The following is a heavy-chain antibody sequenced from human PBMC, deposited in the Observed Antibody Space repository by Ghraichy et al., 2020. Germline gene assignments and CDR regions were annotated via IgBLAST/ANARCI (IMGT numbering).Heavy chain of an antibody. CDR1: GFTFSSYW. Sequence: GGSLRLSCAASGFTFSSYWMSWVRQAPGKGLEWVANIKQDGSEKYYVDSVKGRFTISRDNAKNSLYLQMNSLRAEDTAVYYCARATDSSSWYRYYYYYYGMDVWGQGTTVTVSS. CDR3: ARATDSSSWYRYYYYYYGMDV. D-gene: IGHD6-13*01. J-gene: IGHJ6*02. CDR2: IKQDGSEK. V-gene: IGHV3-7*01.